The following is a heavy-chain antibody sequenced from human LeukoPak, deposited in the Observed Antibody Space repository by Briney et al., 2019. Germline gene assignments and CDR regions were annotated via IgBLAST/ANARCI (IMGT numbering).Heavy chain of an antibody. V-gene: IGHV1-2*02. CDR3: ARRDKGIAVAVTFDY. CDR2: INPNSGGT. Sequence: ASVKVSCKASGYTFTDYYIHWVRQAPGPGLEWMGWINPNSGGTDFAQKFQGRVTMIRDTSISTAYMEVSRLTYDDTAIYYCARRDKGIAVAVTFDYWGQGTLVTVSS. J-gene: IGHJ4*02. D-gene: IGHD6-19*01. CDR1: GYTFTDYY.